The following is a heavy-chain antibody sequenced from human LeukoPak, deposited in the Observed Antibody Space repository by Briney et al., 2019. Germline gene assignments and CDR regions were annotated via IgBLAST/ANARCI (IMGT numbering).Heavy chain of an antibody. V-gene: IGHV4-59*08. CDR1: GGSISSYY. D-gene: IGHD3-22*01. CDR2: IYYSGST. CDR3: ARLRRPYTYYYDSSGYYADY. Sequence: SETLSLTCTVSGGSISSYYWSWIRQPPGKGLEWIGYIYYSGSTNYNLSLKSRVTISVDTSKSQFSLKLSSVTAADTAVYYCARLRRPYTYYYDSSGYYADYWGQGTLVTVSS. J-gene: IGHJ4*02.